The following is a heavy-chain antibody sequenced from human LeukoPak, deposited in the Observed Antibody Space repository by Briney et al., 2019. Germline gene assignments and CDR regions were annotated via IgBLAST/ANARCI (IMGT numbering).Heavy chain of an antibody. D-gene: IGHD6-6*01. Sequence: ASVKVSCKVSGYTLTELSMHWVRQAPGKGLEWMGGFDPEDGETIYAQKFQGRVTMTEDTSTDTAYMELSSLRSEDTAVYYCATFDPYSSSPGAYYYYMDVWGKGTTVTASS. CDR2: FDPEDGET. J-gene: IGHJ6*03. CDR1: GYTLTELS. CDR3: ATFDPYSSSPGAYYYYMDV. V-gene: IGHV1-24*01.